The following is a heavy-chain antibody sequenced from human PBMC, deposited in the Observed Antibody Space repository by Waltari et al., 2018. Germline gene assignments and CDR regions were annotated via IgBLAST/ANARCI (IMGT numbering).Heavy chain of an antibody. CDR3: ARGRSAGGFFTFDS. CDR1: GDSSSSHY. V-gene: IGHV4-59*11. D-gene: IGHD3-3*01. Sequence: QVQLQESGPRLVKPSETLSRTCSVSGDSSSSHYWSWIRQSPGKGLEWLGYTHHNGATNYNPSLERRVTISGDTSMNQFSLRLSSVTTADTAVYYCARGRSAGGFFTFDSWGQGALVTVSS. J-gene: IGHJ4*02. CDR2: THHNGAT.